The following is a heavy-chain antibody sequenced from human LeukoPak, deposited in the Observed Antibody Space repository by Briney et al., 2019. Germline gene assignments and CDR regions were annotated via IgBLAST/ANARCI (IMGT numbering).Heavy chain of an antibody. V-gene: IGHV3-21*01. CDR2: ISSSSSYI. CDR3: ARKGGLGYYDSSGYPDY. CDR1: GFTFSSYS. Sequence: GGSLRLSCAASGFTFSSYSMNWVRQAPGKGLEWVLSISSSSSYIYYADSVKGRFTISRDNAKNSLYLQMNSLRAEDTAVYYCARKGGLGYYDSSGYPDYWGQGTLVTVSS. J-gene: IGHJ4*02. D-gene: IGHD3-22*01.